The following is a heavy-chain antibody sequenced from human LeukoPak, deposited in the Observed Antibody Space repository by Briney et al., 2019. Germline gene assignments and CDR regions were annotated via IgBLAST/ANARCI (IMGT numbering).Heavy chain of an antibody. CDR2: ISGSGDT. V-gene: IGHV3-23*01. CDR3: AKGGAGTGTTY. Sequence: GGSLRLSCSASGFTFTDYYMNWVRQAPGKGLEWVSGISGSGDTYSADSVKGRFTISRDNSRSTVSLQMDSLRAEDTALYYCAKGGAGTGTTYWGQGTLVTVSS. J-gene: IGHJ4*02. D-gene: IGHD1-1*01. CDR1: GFTFTDYY.